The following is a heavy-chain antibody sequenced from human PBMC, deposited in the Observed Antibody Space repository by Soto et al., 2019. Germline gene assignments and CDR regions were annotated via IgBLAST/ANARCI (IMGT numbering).Heavy chain of an antibody. V-gene: IGHV3-13*01. Sequence: GGSLRLSCAASGFILSNYDVHWVRQTSGHGLEWVARIGVVGDTNYSGSVKGRFTMSRQNARNSFFLQMNSLIAGDTAVYFCVRGLPGGSDPWGQGTLVTVSS. CDR1: GFILSNYD. J-gene: IGHJ5*02. CDR3: VRGLPGGSDP. D-gene: IGHD3-10*01. CDR2: IGVVGDT.